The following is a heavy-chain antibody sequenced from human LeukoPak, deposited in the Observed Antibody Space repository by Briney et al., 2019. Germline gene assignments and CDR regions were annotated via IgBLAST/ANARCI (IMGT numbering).Heavy chain of an antibody. CDR3: ARGQKRPLWFGELSYYFDY. Sequence: ASVKVSCKASGYTFTGYYMHWVRQAPGQGLEWMGWINPNSGGTNYAQKFQGRVTMTRDTSISTAYMELSRLRSDDTAVYYCARGQKRPLWFGELSYYFDYWGQGTLVTVSS. CDR2: INPNSGGT. V-gene: IGHV1-2*02. CDR1: GYTFTGYY. J-gene: IGHJ4*02. D-gene: IGHD3-10*01.